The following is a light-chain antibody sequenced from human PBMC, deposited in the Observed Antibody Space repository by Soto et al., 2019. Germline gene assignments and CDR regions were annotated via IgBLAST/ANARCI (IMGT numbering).Light chain of an antibody. CDR2: VAS. CDR1: QSVISY. V-gene: IGKV1-39*01. J-gene: IGKJ4*01. CDR3: QQSYTSPT. Sequence: DIQMTQSPSSLSASVGDRVTITCRASQSVISYVNWYQQKPGKAPTLLIHVASTLQSGVPSRFSGSGSGTDFTLTISSLQPEDFATYFCQQSYTSPTFGGGTKVEIK.